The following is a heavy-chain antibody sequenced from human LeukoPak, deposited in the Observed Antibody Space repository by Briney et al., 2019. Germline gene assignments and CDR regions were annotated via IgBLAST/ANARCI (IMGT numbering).Heavy chain of an antibody. Sequence: GGSLRLSCAASGFAFSNLAMGWVRQAPGQGLEWVSVISDSGSLTSYADSVKGRFTISRDNSKNTLFLQMNSLRAEDTAVYYCAKDARRTNGWYFFDYWGQGTLVTVSS. J-gene: IGHJ4*02. CDR1: GFAFSNLA. CDR2: ISDSGSLT. D-gene: IGHD6-19*01. CDR3: AKDARRTNGWYFFDY. V-gene: IGHV3-23*01.